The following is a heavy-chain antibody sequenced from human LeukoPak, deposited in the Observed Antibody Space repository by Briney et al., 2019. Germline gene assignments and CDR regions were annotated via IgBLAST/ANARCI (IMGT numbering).Heavy chain of an antibody. CDR3: AREAEFLTGYRPTYYYYYTDV. CDR1: GFIVSSDH. V-gene: IGHV3-53*01. Sequence: PGGSLRLSCAASGFIVSSDHMSWVREARGRGLVWVSSIHSGGTTYYADSVRGRFTISRENRKNTLYLQINSLRGEDTALYCCAREAEFLTGYRPTYYYYYTDVLGKGTPVTVSS. D-gene: IGHD3-9*01. CDR2: IHSGGTT. J-gene: IGHJ6*03.